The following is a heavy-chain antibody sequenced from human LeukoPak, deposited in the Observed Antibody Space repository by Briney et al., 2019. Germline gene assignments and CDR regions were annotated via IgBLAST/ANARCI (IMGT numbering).Heavy chain of an antibody. CDR1: GITFDDYA. CDR2: ISWNSVSI. CDR3: AKGADGSGYYYFDL. J-gene: IGHJ4*02. Sequence: GGSLRLSXAASGITFDDYAMHWVRQAPGKGLEWVAGISWNSVSIGYADSVKGRFTISRDNAKNSLYLQMNSLRTEDMAFYYCAKGADGSGYYYFDLWGQGTLVTVSS. D-gene: IGHD3-22*01. V-gene: IGHV3-9*03.